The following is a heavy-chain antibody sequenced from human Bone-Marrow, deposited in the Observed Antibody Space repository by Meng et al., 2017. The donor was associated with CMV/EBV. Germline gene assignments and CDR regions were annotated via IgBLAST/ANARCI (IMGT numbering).Heavy chain of an antibody. D-gene: IGHD1/OR15-1a*01. V-gene: IGHV4-39*07. CDR3: ASLRATGTGRGFADH. J-gene: IGHJ4*02. Sequence: GGSISSGSYYWGWIRQPPGKGLENIGNIYYDGGTYYNPSLESRVTISQDTSKNQFSLRLTSVTAADTAVYYCASLRATGTGRGFADHWGQGTLVTVSS. CDR2: IYYDGGT. CDR1: GGSISSGSYY.